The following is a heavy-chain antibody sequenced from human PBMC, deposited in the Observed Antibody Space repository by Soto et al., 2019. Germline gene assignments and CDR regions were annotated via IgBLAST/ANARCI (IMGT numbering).Heavy chain of an antibody. CDR1: GFTFSSYG. J-gene: IGHJ4*02. D-gene: IGHD2-21*02. CDR3: ATVRRGSDYYVDY. V-gene: IGHV3-33*01. Sequence: GGSLRLSCAASGFTFSSYGMHWVRQAPGKGLEWVSIIWYDGSNKYYADSVKGRFTISRDNSKNTLYLQMDSLRAEDTAVYYCATVRRGSDYYVDYWGQGTLVTVSS. CDR2: IWYDGSNK.